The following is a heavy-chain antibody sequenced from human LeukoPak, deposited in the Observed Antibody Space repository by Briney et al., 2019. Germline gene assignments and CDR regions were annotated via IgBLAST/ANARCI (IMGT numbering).Heavy chain of an antibody. CDR3: ASGYSSVYYYYYMDV. V-gene: IGHV4-59*01. J-gene: IGHJ6*03. CDR2: IYYSGST. D-gene: IGHD5-18*01. CDR1: GGSISSYY. Sequence: SETLSLTCTASGGSISSYYWSWIRQPAGKGLEWIGYIYYSGSTNYNPSLKSRVTISVDTSKNQFSLKLSSVTAADTAVYYCASGYSSVYYYYYMDVWAKGPRSPSP.